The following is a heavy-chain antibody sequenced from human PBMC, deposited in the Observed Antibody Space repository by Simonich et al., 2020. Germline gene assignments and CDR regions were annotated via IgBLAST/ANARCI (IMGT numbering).Heavy chain of an antibody. V-gene: IGHV3-74*03. CDR1: GFTFSSYW. D-gene: IGHD2-2*01. Sequence: EVQLVESGGGLVQPGGSLRLSCAASGFTFSSYWMHWVRQAPGKGVGKGPGRGVVWGARINSEGSSTTYADSVKGRFTISRDNAKNTLYLQMNSLRAEDTAVYYCASFNVVPAADAFDIWGQGTMVTVSS. J-gene: IGHJ3*02. CDR3: ASFNVVPAADAFDI. CDR2: INSEGSST.